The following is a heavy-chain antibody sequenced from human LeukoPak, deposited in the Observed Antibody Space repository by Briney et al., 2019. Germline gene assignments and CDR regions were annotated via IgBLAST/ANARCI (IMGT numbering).Heavy chain of an antibody. D-gene: IGHD1-14*01. J-gene: IGHJ4*02. CDR3: SRDPRNLDY. Sequence: GGSLRLSCAASGFTLSSYAMSWVRQAPGKGLEWVSAISDTGNTYHADSVKGRFTISRDNAKNSLYLQMNSLRAEDTAVYYCSRDPRNLDYWGQGTLVTVSS. CDR2: ISDTGNT. CDR1: GFTLSSYA. V-gene: IGHV3-23*01.